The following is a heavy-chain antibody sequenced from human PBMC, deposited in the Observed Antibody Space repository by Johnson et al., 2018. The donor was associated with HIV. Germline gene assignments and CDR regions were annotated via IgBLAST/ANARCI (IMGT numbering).Heavy chain of an antibody. CDR1: GFTVNTNY. CDR3: AKGGIATRFFDI. D-gene: IGHD6-6*01. V-gene: IGHV3-66*01. J-gene: IGHJ3*02. Sequence: VQLVESGGGLVLPGGSLRLSCAASGFTVNTNYMTWVRQAPGRDWTESRLFIEMIRVTTYCAESVKGRFTISRDNAKNSLYLQMNSLRAEDTALYYCAKGGIATRFFDIWGQGTMVTVSS. CDR2: FIEMIRVTT.